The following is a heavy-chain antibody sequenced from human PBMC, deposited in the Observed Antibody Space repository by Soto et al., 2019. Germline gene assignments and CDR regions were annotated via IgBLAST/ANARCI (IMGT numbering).Heavy chain of an antibody. J-gene: IGHJ6*02. CDR1: GGSISSSSYY. CDR3: ATTVTKDLYYYYYGMDV. D-gene: IGHD4-17*01. V-gene: IGHV4-39*01. CDR2: IYYSGST. Sequence: QLQLQESGPGLVKPSETLSLTCTVSGGSISSSSYYWGWIRQPPGKGLEWIGSIYYSGSTYYNPSLKSRVTISVDTSKNQCALKLSSVTAADTAVYYCATTVTKDLYYYYYGMDVWGQGTTVTVSS.